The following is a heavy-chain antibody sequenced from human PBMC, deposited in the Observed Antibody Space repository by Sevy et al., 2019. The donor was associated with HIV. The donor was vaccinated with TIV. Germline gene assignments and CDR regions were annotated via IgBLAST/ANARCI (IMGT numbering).Heavy chain of an antibody. V-gene: IGHV3-48*01. J-gene: IGHJ4*02. CDR1: GFIFCNYY. CDR3: ARVRDRYCSGGSCYYGYFSDY. Sequence: GGSLRLSCAASGFIFCNYYMTWVRQAPGKGLEWVSYISDTSDAISYADSVKGRFTISRDNAKNALYLQMSSLRGEDTAVYYCARVRDRYCSGGSCYYGYFSDYWGQGTLVTVSS. D-gene: IGHD2-15*01. CDR2: ISDTSDAI.